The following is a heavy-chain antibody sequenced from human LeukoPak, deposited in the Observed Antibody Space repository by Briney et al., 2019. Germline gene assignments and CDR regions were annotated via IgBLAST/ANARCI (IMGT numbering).Heavy chain of an antibody. CDR2: IYYSGST. J-gene: IGHJ4*02. CDR1: GGSVGSNNYY. Sequence: SETLSLTCTVTGGSVGSNNYYWGWIRQPPGKGLEWIGSIYYSGSTYYNPSLKSRITISVDTSKNQFSLRLSSVTAADTAVYYCARGLVWGQGTLVTVSS. D-gene: IGHD6-19*01. CDR3: ARGLV. V-gene: IGHV4-39*01.